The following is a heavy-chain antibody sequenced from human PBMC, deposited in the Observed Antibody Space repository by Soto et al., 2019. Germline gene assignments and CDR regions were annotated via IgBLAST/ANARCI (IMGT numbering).Heavy chain of an antibody. CDR3: AREGYCSGGSCYYYYYMDV. V-gene: IGHV1-18*01. CDR1: GYTFTSYG. Sequence: ASVKVSCKASGYTFTSYGISWVRQAPGQGLEGMGGISAYNGNTNYEQKLQGRVTMTTDTSTSTAYVELRSLGSDDTAVYYCAREGYCSGGSCYYYYYMDVWGKGTTVTVSS. D-gene: IGHD2-15*01. CDR2: ISAYNGNT. J-gene: IGHJ6*03.